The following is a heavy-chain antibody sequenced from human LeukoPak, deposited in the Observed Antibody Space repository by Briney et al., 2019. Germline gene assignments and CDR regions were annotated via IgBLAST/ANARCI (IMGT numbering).Heavy chain of an antibody. CDR1: GGSISSYY. Sequence: SETLSLTCTVSGGSISSYYWSWIRQPAGKGLEWIGRIYTSGSTNYNPSLKSRVTMSVDTSKNQFSLELSSVTAADTAVYYCARMGGMYYYDSSGCFDYWGQGTLVTVSS. CDR3: ARMGGMYYYDSSGCFDY. J-gene: IGHJ4*02. CDR2: IYTSGST. D-gene: IGHD3-22*01. V-gene: IGHV4-4*07.